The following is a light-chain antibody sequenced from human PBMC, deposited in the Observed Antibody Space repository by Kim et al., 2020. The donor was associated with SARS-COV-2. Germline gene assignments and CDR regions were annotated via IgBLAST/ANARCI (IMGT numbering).Light chain of an antibody. V-gene: IGLV1-51*01. Sequence: VTISCSGSSSNIGNDNNYVSWYQQLPGTVPKLLIYDNNNRASGIPDRFSCSKYGTSATLGITGLQTGDEADYYCATWDSSLSAMIFGGGTQLTVL. CDR3: ATWDSSLSAMI. CDR1: SSNIGNDNNY. J-gene: IGLJ2*01. CDR2: DNN.